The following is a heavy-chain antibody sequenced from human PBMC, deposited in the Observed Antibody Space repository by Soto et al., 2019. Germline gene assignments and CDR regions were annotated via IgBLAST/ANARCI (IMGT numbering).Heavy chain of an antibody. D-gene: IGHD2-15*01. CDR2: ITTSSSFR. CDR3: ARDPGVALATLTLDS. Sequence: GGSLRLSCTASGFSISIYSMNWVRQAPGKGLEWVADITTSSSFRFYADSLKGRFTISRDDAKNSLYLQMNDLTVDDTGIYYCARDPGVALATLTLDSWGQGTLVTVSS. CDR1: GFSISIYS. J-gene: IGHJ4*02. V-gene: IGHV3-21*01.